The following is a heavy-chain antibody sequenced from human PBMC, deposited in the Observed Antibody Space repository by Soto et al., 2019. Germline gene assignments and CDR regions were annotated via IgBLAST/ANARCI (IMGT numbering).Heavy chain of an antibody. Sequence: QVQLQESGPGLVKPSGTLSLTCAVSGGSISSSNWWSWVRQPPGKGLEWIGEIYHSGSTNYNPSLKSRVTISVDESTNQFSLQLSSVTAADTAVYYCARDYMVRGVMRWFDPWGQGTLVTVSS. CDR2: IYHSGST. CDR1: GGSISSSNW. J-gene: IGHJ5*02. V-gene: IGHV4-4*02. D-gene: IGHD3-10*01. CDR3: ARDYMVRGVMRWFDP.